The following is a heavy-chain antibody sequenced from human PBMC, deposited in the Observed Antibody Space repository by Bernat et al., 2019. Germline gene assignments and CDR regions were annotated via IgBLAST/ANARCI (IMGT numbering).Heavy chain of an antibody. V-gene: IGHV3-33*01. CDR1: GFTFSSYG. J-gene: IGHJ6*02. CDR3: ARDSTYGSGSYYPFYYYYYYGMDV. CDR2: IWDDGSNK. D-gene: IGHD3-10*01. Sequence: QVQLVESGGGVVQPGRSLRLSCAASGFTFSSYGMHWVRQAPGKGLEWVAVIWDDGSNKYYADSVKGRFTISRDNSKNTLYLQMNSLRAEDTAVYYCARDSTYGSGSYYPFYYYYYYGMDVWGQGTTVTVSS.